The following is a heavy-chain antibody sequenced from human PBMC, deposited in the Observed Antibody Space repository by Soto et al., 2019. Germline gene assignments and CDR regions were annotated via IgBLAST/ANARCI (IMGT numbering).Heavy chain of an antibody. J-gene: IGHJ5*02. CDR3: ARTYTLLASPSWFDP. CDR1: GGSIRSDY. CDR2: IYSSGST. D-gene: IGHD2-21*02. Sequence: ETLSHTCPVSGGSIRSDYWSWIRQPPGKGLELIGYIYSSGSTNYNPSLKSRVTISVDTSKNQFSLKLSSVTAADTAVYYGARTYTLLASPSWFDPWGQGTLVTVSS. V-gene: IGHV4-59*01.